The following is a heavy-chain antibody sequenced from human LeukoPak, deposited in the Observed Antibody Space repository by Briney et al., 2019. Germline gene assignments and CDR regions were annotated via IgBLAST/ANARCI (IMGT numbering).Heavy chain of an antibody. CDR1: GFTFSSYA. D-gene: IGHD3-10*01. Sequence: GRSLRLSCAASGFTFSSYAMHWVRQAPGKGLEWVAVISYDGSNKYYADSVKGRFTISRDNSKNTLYLQMNSLRAEDTAVYYCARELRGFDYWGQGTLVTVSS. CDR3: ARELRGFDY. J-gene: IGHJ4*02. CDR2: ISYDGSNK. V-gene: IGHV3-30-3*01.